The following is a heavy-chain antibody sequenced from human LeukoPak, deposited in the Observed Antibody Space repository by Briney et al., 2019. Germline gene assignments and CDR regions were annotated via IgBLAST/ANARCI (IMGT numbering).Heavy chain of an antibody. J-gene: IGHJ4*02. CDR3: AKVLTASRPAGLDY. CDR1: GFTFSNYA. Sequence: PGGSLRLSCAASGFTFSNYAMSWVRQAPGKGLEWVSAISGSGATTFYADSVKGRFTISRDNSKNTLYLQMNSLRAEDTAVYYCAKVLTASRPAGLDYWGQGTLVTVSS. V-gene: IGHV3-23*01. CDR2: ISGSGATT. D-gene: IGHD3-16*01.